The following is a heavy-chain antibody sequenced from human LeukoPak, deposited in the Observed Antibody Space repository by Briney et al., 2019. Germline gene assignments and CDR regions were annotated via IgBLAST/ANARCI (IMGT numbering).Heavy chain of an antibody. Sequence: SETLSLTCTVSGGSISSGGYYWSWIRQHPGKGLEWIGYIYYSGSTYYNPSLESRVTISVDTSKNQFSLKLSSVTAADTAVYYCARVGQGPGTMVRGAIDYWGQGTLVTASS. V-gene: IGHV4-31*03. CDR2: IYYSGST. J-gene: IGHJ4*02. CDR1: GGSISSGGYY. CDR3: ARVGQGPGTMVRGAIDY. D-gene: IGHD3-10*01.